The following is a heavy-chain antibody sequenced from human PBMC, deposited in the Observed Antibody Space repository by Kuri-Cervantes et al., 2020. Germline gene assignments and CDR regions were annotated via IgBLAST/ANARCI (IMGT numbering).Heavy chain of an antibody. CDR1: GFTFSSYA. V-gene: IGHV3-13*01. CDR3: ARDSSSWYYYYYYMDV. Sequence: GESLKISCAASGFTFSSYAMSWVRQAPGKGLEWVSAIGTAGDTYYPGSVKGRFTISRENAKNSLYLQMNSLRAGDTAVYYCARDSSSWYYYYYYMDVWGKGTTVTVSS. J-gene: IGHJ6*03. CDR2: IGTAGDT. D-gene: IGHD6-13*01.